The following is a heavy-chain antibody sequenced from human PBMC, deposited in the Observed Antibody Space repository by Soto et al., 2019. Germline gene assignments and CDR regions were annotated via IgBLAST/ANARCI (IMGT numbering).Heavy chain of an antibody. D-gene: IGHD2-8*01. CDR1: GFTFSTYA. J-gene: IGHJ6*03. CDR3: AGRYCTNGVCYTNYYCYIDV. Sequence: EVQLLESGGGLVQPGGSLRLSCAASGFTFSTYAMSWVRQAPGKGLEWVSTITTSGGNTYYADSVQGRFTISRDNSKNTLYQQMNSVRAEDTAVYYCAGRYCTNGVCYTNYYCYIDVWGKGTTVTVSS. V-gene: IGHV3-23*01. CDR2: ITTSGGNT.